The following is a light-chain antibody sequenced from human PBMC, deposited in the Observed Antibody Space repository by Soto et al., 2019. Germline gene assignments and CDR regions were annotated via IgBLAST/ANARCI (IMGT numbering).Light chain of an antibody. J-gene: IGKJ5*01. V-gene: IGKV4-1*01. Sequence: DIVMTQSPDSLAVSLGERATINCKSSQSVLYSSNNKNYLAWYQQKPGQPPKLLIYWASTRGAGVPDRFSGSGSGADFTLTISSLQAEDVALYYCQQYYTTLPITFGQGTRLEIK. CDR3: QQYYTTLPIT. CDR2: WAS. CDR1: QSVLYSSNNKNY.